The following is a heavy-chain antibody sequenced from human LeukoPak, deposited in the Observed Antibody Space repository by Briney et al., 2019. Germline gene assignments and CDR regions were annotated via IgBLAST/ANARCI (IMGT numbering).Heavy chain of an antibody. D-gene: IGHD6-13*01. V-gene: IGHV3-23*01. CDR2: ISGSGDYT. CDR3: AKRGIAAAASFDY. Sequence: SGGSLRLSCAASGFTFSTYAMNWVRQAPGQGLEWVSTISGSGDYTFYADPVKGRFTISRDNSKNTLFLQMNSLRADDAAVYYCAKRGIAAAASFDYWGQGTLVTVSS. CDR1: GFTFSTYA. J-gene: IGHJ4*02.